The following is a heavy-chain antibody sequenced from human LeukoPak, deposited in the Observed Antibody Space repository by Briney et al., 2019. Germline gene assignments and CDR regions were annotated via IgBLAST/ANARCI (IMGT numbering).Heavy chain of an antibody. D-gene: IGHD3-22*01. J-gene: IGHJ4*02. V-gene: IGHV3-30*01. CDR3: ARDPQYYYDSSGLPFDY. Sequence: GGSLRLSCAASGFTFSSYAMHWVRPAPGKGLEWVAVISYDGSNKYYADSVKGRFTISRDNSKNTLYLQMNSLRAEDTAVYYCARDPQYYYDSSGLPFDYWGQGTLVTVSS. CDR1: GFTFSSYA. CDR2: ISYDGSNK.